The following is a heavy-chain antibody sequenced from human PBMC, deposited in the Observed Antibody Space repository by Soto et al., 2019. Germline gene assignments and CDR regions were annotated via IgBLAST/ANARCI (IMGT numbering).Heavy chain of an antibody. J-gene: IGHJ4*02. D-gene: IGHD4-17*01. CDR1: GGSFSGYY. Sequence: SETLSLTCAVYGGSFSGYYWSWIRQPPGKGLEWIGEINHSGSTNYNPSLKSRVTISVDTSKNQFSLKLSSVTAADTAVYYCARGATVVKKFDYWGQGTLVTVSS. V-gene: IGHV4-34*01. CDR3: ARGATVVKKFDY. CDR2: INHSGST.